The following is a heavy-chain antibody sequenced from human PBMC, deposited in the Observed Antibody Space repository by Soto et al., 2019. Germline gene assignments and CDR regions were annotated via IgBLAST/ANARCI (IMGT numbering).Heavy chain of an antibody. J-gene: IGHJ5*02. D-gene: IGHD1-26*01. Sequence: PGGSLKLACLVYGSHFSGSYMNLIRHAPGKGLEWISYISSSGRTSHYADSVRGRFTISRDNAKQSLFLQMDDLRANDTAVYECASFKEGSIVGLRWFDPWGQGNLVTFS. CDR3: ASFKEGSIVGLRWFDP. V-gene: IGHV3-11*01. CDR2: ISSSGRTS. CDR1: GSHFSGSY.